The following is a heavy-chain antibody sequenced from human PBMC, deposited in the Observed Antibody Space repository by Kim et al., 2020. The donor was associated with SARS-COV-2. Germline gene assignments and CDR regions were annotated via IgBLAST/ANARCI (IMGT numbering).Heavy chain of an antibody. CDR3: AKSFTGSYSVYDY. Sequence: GGSLRLSCAASGFTFNSYSMHWVRQAPGKGLEWVAVISYNGSYKYYADSVKGRFTISRDNSKNTLYLQMNSLRVDDTAVYYCAKSFTGSYSVYDYWGQGTLVTVS. D-gene: IGHD1-26*01. CDR2: ISYNGSYK. J-gene: IGHJ4*02. CDR1: GFTFNSYS. V-gene: IGHV3-30*18.